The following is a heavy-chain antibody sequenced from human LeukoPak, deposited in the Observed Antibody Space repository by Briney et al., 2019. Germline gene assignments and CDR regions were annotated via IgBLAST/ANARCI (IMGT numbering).Heavy chain of an antibody. CDR2: VHLNGRS. J-gene: IGHJ4*02. CDR3: AREGGFYRPLDY. V-gene: IGHV4-4*02. CDR1: GGSISATNW. Sequence: SETLSLTCDVSGGSISATNWWTWVRQPPGGGLEWIGEVHLNGRSHYSPSLESRVTMSADMSENHISLHLASVTAADTAVYYCAREGGFYRPLDYTGPGTLVIVSS. D-gene: IGHD2/OR15-2a*01.